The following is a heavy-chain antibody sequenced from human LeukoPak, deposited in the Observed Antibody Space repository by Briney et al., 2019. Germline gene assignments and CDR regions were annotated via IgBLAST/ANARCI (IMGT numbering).Heavy chain of an antibody. D-gene: IGHD5-24*01. CDR3: ARDPQLAY. V-gene: IGHV4-59*01. CDR1: GGSISSYY. Sequence: SETLSLTCTVSGGSISSYYWSWIRQPPGKGLEWIGYIYYSGSTNYNPSLKSRVTISVDTSKNQFSLKLSSVTAADTAVYYCARDPQLAYWGQGTLVTVSS. CDR2: IYYSGST. J-gene: IGHJ4*02.